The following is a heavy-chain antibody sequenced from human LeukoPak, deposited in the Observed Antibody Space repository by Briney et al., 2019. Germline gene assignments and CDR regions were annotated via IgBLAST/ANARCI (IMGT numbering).Heavy chain of an antibody. CDR3: ARGYDYLYAEYFQH. J-gene: IGHJ1*01. D-gene: IGHD4-11*01. Sequence: ASVKVSCKASGYTFTSYDINWVRQATGQGLEWMGWTNPNSGNTGYAQKFQGRVTMTRNTSISTAYMELSSLRSEDTAVYYCARGYDYLYAEYFQHWRQGTLVTVSS. CDR2: TNPNSGNT. CDR1: GYTFTSYD. V-gene: IGHV1-8*01.